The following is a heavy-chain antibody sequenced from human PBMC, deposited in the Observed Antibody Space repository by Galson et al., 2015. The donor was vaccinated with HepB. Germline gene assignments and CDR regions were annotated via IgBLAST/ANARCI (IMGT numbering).Heavy chain of an antibody. CDR3: ATTAYYYDSSGYYLDY. CDR1: GYTLTELS. J-gene: IGHJ4*02. D-gene: IGHD3-22*01. CDR2: FDPEDGET. Sequence: SVKVSCKVSGYTLTELSMHWVRQAPGKGLEWMGGFDPEDGETIYAQKFQGRVTMTEDTSTDTAYMELSSLRSEDTAVYYCATTAYYYDSSGYYLDYWDQGTLVTVSS. V-gene: IGHV1-24*01.